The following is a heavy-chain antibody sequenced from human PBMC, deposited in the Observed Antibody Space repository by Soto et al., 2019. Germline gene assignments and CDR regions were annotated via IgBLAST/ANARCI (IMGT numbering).Heavy chain of an antibody. D-gene: IGHD2-21*02. J-gene: IGHJ6*02. CDR1: GFTFSSYG. CDR3: ARYSAVTAPMDV. Sequence: QVQLVESGGGVVQPGRSLRLSCAASGFTFSSYGMHWVRQAPGKGLAWVAVIWYDGSNKYYADSVKGRFTISRDNSKNTLYLQMNSLRAEDTAVYYCARYSAVTAPMDVWGHGTTVTVSS. CDR2: IWYDGSNK. V-gene: IGHV3-33*01.